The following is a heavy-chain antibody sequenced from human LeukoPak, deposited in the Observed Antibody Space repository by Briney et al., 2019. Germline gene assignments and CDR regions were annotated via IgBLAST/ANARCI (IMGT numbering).Heavy chain of an antibody. V-gene: IGHV3-7*04. D-gene: IGHD5-18*01. CDR2: IKQDGSEK. Sequence: GGSLRLSRAASGFTFSSYWMSWVRQAPGKGREWVANIKQDGSEKYYVDSVKGRFTISRDNAKNSLYLQMNSLRAEDTAVYYCARAWIQLWPYFDYWGQGTLVTVSS. J-gene: IGHJ4*02. CDR3: ARAWIQLWPYFDY. CDR1: GFTFSSYW.